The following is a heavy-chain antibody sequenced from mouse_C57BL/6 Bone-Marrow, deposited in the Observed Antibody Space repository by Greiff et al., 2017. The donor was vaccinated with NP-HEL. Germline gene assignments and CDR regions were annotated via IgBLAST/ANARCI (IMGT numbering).Heavy chain of an antibody. CDR2: LDPEDGET. V-gene: IGHV14-2*01. CDR3: ARDPTTVVKYFDV. CDR1: GFNIKDYY. D-gene: IGHD1-1*01. Sequence: EVQLQQSGAELVKPGASVKLSCTASGFNIKDYYMHWVQQRPDQGLAWIGRLDPEDGETKYAPPFQGKATITADTSSNTAYLQLSSLTSEDTAVYYCARDPTTVVKYFDVWGTGTTVTVAS. J-gene: IGHJ1*03.